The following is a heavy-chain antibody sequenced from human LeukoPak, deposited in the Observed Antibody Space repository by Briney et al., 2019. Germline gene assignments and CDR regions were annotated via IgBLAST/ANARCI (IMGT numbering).Heavy chain of an antibody. D-gene: IGHD3-22*01. J-gene: IGHJ4*02. CDR1: GGSISSYY. V-gene: IGHV4-4*07. Sequence: SETLPLTCTVSGGSISSYYWNWIRQPAEKGLEWIGRIYTSGSTNYNPSLKSRVTMSVDTSKNQFSLKLSSVTAADTAVYYCARSLNYYDSRGYSFDYWGQGTLVTVSS. CDR2: IYTSGST. CDR3: ARSLNYYDSRGYSFDY.